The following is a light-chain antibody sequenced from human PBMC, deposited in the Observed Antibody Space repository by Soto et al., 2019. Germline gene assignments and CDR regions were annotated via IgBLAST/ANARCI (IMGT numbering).Light chain of an antibody. CDR1: SSNIGAGYD. CDR2: GNS. CDR3: QSYDSSLSGYV. J-gene: IGLJ1*01. Sequence: QPVLTQPPSVSGAAGPMVTISCTRSSSNIGAGYDVHWYQQLPGTAPKLLICGNSNRPSGVPDRFSGSKSGTSASLAITGLQAEDEADYYCQSYDSSLSGYVFGTGTKVTV. V-gene: IGLV1-40*01.